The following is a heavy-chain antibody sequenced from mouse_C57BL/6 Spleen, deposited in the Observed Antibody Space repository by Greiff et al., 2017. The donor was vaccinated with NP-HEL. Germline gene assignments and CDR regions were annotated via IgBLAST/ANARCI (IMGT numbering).Heavy chain of an antibody. CDR3: ARFDGYHYYYAMDY. Sequence: VKLQQPGAELVKPGASVKMSCKASGYTFTSYWITWVKQRPGQGLEWIGDIYPGSGSTNYNEKFKSKATLTVDTSSSTAYMQLSSLTSEDSAVYYCARFDGYHYYYAMDYWGQGTSVTVSS. CDR2: IYPGSGST. V-gene: IGHV1-55*01. CDR1: GYTFTSYW. D-gene: IGHD2-3*01. J-gene: IGHJ4*01.